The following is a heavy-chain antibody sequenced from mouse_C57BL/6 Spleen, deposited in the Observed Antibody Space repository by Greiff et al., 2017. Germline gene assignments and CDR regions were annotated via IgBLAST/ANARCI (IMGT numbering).Heavy chain of an antibody. V-gene: IGHV7-3*01. D-gene: IGHD2-5*01. J-gene: IGHJ3*01. CDR2: IRNKANGYTT. CDR1: GFTFTDYY. CDR3: ASHLPSYYSNSTPFAY. Sequence: EVMLVESGGGLVQPGGSLSLSCAASGFTFTDYYMSWVRQPPGKALEWLGFIRNKANGYTTEYSASVKGRFTISRDNSQSILYLQMNALRAEDSATYYCASHLPSYYSNSTPFAYWGQGTLVTVSA.